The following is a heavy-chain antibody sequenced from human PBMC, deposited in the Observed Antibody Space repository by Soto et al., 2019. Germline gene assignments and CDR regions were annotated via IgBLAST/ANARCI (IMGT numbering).Heavy chain of an antibody. CDR1: GFPFGDFG. CDR3: AREGGSSWPYYYYYYGMDV. D-gene: IGHD6-13*01. V-gene: IGHV3-30*03. J-gene: IGHJ6*02. CDR2: ISHDGSDK. Sequence: GGSLRLSCAASGFPFGDFGMHWLRQAPGKGLEWVAVISHDGSDKFYADSVKARFTISRDNSKNTLYLQMNSLRAEDTAVYYCAREGGSSWPYYYYYYGMDVWGQGTTVTVSS.